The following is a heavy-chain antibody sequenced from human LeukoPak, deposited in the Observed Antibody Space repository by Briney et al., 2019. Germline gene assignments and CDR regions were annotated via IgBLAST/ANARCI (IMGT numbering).Heavy chain of an antibody. CDR1: GGTFSNYG. D-gene: IGHD3-16*01. CDR2: IIPILGRT. V-gene: IGHV1-69*05. J-gene: IGHJ5*02. Sequence: ASVKVSCKASGGTFSNYGFSWVRLAPGQGLEWMGGIIPILGRTNYGQRFQGRVTITTDESTSTAYMELSSLTSDDTAVYYCASSLDSSGGVFPPNWFDPWGQGTLVTVTS. CDR3: ASSLDSSGGVFPPNWFDP.